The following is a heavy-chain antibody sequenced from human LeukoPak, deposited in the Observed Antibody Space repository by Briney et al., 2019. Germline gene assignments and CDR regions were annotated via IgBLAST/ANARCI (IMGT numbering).Heavy chain of an antibody. CDR2: IRSQAYSGTT. Sequence: PGKSLRLSCAASGFTFSDYGINWIRQAPGRGLDWVGFIRSQAYSGTTEYATSVKDIFTISRDDSKSIAYLQMNSLKTEDTAVYYCTRDIVSISQPYYFDYWGQGTLVTVSS. CDR3: TRDIVSISQPYYFDY. J-gene: IGHJ4*02. CDR1: GFTFSDYG. D-gene: IGHD2-2*01. V-gene: IGHV3-49*03.